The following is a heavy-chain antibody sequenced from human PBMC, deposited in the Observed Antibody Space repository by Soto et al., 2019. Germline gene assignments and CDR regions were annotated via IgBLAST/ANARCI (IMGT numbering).Heavy chain of an antibody. CDR1: GFIFTNYA. CDR2: IGGRGNSA. J-gene: IGHJ3*01. D-gene: IGHD5-12*01. Sequence: GGSLRLSCAASGFIFTNYAMNWVRQAPGKGLEWVSVIGGRGNSAYYADSVQGRSTISRDNSKNTLSLQMSSLTADDTAIYYCVREGRGSFDFWGRGTMVTVSS. CDR3: VREGRGSFDF. V-gene: IGHV3-23*01.